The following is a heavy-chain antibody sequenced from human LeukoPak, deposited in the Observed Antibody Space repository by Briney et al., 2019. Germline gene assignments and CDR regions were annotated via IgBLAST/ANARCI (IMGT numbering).Heavy chain of an antibody. CDR3: VHGRYGGNLAY. CDR1: GFSLTNSGVG. Sequence: SCPTLVNPTQTLTLTCTFSGFSLTNSGVGVGWIRQPPGKALEWLGFIYWDDDKRYRPSLKSRLTNSKNTSKNQVVLTMTDMDLVDTATYYCVHGRYGGNLAYWGQGTRVTVSS. J-gene: IGHJ4*02. D-gene: IGHD5-12*01. V-gene: IGHV2-5*02. CDR2: IYWDDDK.